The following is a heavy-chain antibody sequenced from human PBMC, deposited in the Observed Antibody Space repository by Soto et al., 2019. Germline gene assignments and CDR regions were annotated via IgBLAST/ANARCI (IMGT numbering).Heavy chain of an antibody. CDR3: AKAPFIVVVPAAHDY. Sequence: PGGSLRLSCAASGFTFSSYAMSWVRQAPGKGLEWVSAISGSGGSTYYADSVKGRFTISRDNSKNTLYLQMNSLRAEDTAVYYCAKAPFIVVVPAAHDYWGQGTLVTAPQ. V-gene: IGHV3-23*01. J-gene: IGHJ4*02. CDR1: GFTFSSYA. D-gene: IGHD2-2*01. CDR2: ISGSGGST.